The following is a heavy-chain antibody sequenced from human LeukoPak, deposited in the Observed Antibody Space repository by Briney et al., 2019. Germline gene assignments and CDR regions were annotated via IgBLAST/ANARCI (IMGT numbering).Heavy chain of an antibody. CDR3: ARATHIPYDSSGYYY. V-gene: IGHV4-61*01. J-gene: IGHJ4*02. CDR2: IYYSGST. D-gene: IGHD3-22*01. CDR1: GGSVSSGSYY. Sequence: SDTLSLTCTVSGGSVSSGSYYWSWIRQPPGKGLEWIAYIYYSGSTNYNPSLKSRVTISVDTSKNQFSLKLSSVTAADTAVYYCARATHIPYDSSGYYYWGQGTLVTVSS.